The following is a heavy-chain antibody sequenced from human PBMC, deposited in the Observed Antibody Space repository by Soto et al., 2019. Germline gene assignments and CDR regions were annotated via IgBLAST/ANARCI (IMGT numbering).Heavy chain of an antibody. J-gene: IGHJ4*02. CDR1: GYTFTSYG. CDR3: ARESSSGWYLDY. D-gene: IGHD6-19*01. Sequence: ASVKVSCKASGYTFTSYGISWVRQAPGQGLEGMGRISAYNGNTNYAQKLQGRVTMTTDTSTSTAYMELRSLRSDDTAVYYCARESSSGWYLDYWGQGTLVTVSS. V-gene: IGHV1-18*01. CDR2: ISAYNGNT.